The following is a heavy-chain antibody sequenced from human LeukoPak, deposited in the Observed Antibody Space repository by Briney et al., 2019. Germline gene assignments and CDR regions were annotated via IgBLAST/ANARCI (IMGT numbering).Heavy chain of an antibody. D-gene: IGHD3-3*01. CDR1: GGSISSSSYK. CDR2: INHSGST. Sequence: SETLSLTCSVSGGSISSSSYKWGWIRQPPGKGLEWIGEINHSGSTNYNPSLKSRVTISVDTSKNQFSLKLSSVTAADTAVYYCAREPRLHTIFGVVNDYGMDVWGQGTTVTVSS. V-gene: IGHV4-39*07. CDR3: AREPRLHTIFGVVNDYGMDV. J-gene: IGHJ6*02.